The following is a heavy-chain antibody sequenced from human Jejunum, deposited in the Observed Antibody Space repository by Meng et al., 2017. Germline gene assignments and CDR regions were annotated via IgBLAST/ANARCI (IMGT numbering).Heavy chain of an antibody. CDR1: GFTFRSYA. D-gene: IGHD6-13*01. V-gene: IGHV3-23*01. J-gene: IGHJ4*02. CDR2: ISKSGDSA. CDR3: AIDSSIGSAGRFC. Sequence: GESLKISCVGSGFTFRSYAMNWVRQAPGKGLEWVSVISKSGDSADYADSVKGRFTISRDSSKNTLYLQMNSLRAEDTAIYYCAIDSSIGSAGRFCWGQGTQVTVSS.